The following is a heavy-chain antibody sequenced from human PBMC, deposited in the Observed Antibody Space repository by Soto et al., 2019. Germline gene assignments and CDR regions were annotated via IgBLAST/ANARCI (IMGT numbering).Heavy chain of an antibody. CDR3: AFTSGSGSDYFAC. CDR1: GFTFSSYA. V-gene: IGHV3-23*01. D-gene: IGHD3-10*01. CDR2: ISGGGETT. Sequence: EVQLLESGGGLVQPGGSLRLSCAASGFTFSSYAMWWVRQAPGKGLECVSAISGGGETTYYADSVKGRFTISRDNSKNWLYLNMNSLRAADTAVYACAFTSGSGSDYFACWGQGTLVTVSS. J-gene: IGHJ4*02.